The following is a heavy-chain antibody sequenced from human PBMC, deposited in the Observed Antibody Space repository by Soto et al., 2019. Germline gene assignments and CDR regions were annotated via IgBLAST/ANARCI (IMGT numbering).Heavy chain of an antibody. D-gene: IGHD3-22*01. CDR3: ARDDKMYYDSTYGMDV. CDR1: CGSISSYY. Sequence: SETLSLTCTVSCGSISSYYWSWIRQPAGKGLEWIGRIYTSGSTNYNPSLKSRVTMSVDTSKNQFSLKLSSVTAADTAVYYCARDDKMYYDSTYGMDVWGQGTTVTVSS. J-gene: IGHJ6*02. V-gene: IGHV4-4*07. CDR2: IYTSGST.